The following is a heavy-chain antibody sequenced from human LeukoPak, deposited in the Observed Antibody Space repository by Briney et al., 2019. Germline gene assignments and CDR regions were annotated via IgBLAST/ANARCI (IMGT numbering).Heavy chain of an antibody. CDR3: ARGDYYGSGSYGDYMDV. Sequence: GGSLRLSCAASGFTFSSYSMNWVRQAPGNGLEWVSSISSSSSYIYYADSVKGRFTISRDNAKNSLYLQMNSLRAEDTAVYYCARGDYYGSGSYGDYMDVWGKGTTVTISS. D-gene: IGHD3-10*01. CDR1: GFTFSSYS. J-gene: IGHJ6*03. V-gene: IGHV3-21*01. CDR2: ISSSSSYI.